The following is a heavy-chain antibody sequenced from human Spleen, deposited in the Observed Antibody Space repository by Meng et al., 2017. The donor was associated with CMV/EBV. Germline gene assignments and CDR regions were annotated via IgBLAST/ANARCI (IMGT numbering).Heavy chain of an antibody. Sequence: TCAVYGGSFSGYYWTWIRQPPGKGLEWIGEINHSGSANNNPSLKRRVTISLDKSKNQFSLRLSSVTAADTAVYYCARGMQVVRHWLDPWGQGTLVTVSS. V-gene: IGHV4-34*01. CDR3: ARGMQVVRHWLDP. J-gene: IGHJ5*02. D-gene: IGHD6-6*01. CDR2: INHSGSA. CDR1: GGSFSGYY.